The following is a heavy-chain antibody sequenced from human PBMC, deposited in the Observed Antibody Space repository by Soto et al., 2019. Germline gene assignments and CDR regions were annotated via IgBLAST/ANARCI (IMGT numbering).Heavy chain of an antibody. V-gene: IGHV3-7*01. J-gene: IGHJ4*02. CDR2: INLDGSEK. CDR3: ARDCSSTSCYDFVL. CDR1: GFTFSSYW. D-gene: IGHD2-2*01. Sequence: GGSLRLSCAASGFTFSSYWMSWVRQAPGKGLEWVANINLDGSEKYYVDSVKGRFTISRDNAKNSPYLQMNSLRAEDTAMYYCARDCSSTSCYDFVLWGQGTLVTVSS.